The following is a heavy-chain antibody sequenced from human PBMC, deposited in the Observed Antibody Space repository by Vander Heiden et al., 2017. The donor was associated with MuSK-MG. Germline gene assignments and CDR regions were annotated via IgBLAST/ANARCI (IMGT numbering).Heavy chain of an antibody. CDR1: GGSISSSSYY. V-gene: IGHV4-39*01. D-gene: IGHD3-10*01. CDR3: ARQIKMVRGVIIASYFDY. J-gene: IGHJ4*02. Sequence: QLQLQESGPGLVKPSETLSLTCTVSGGSISSSSYYWGWIRQPPGKGLEWIGSIYYSGSTYYNPSLKSRVTISVDTSKNQFSLKLSSVTAADTAVYYCARQIKMVRGVIIASYFDYWGQGTLVNGSS. CDR2: IYYSGST.